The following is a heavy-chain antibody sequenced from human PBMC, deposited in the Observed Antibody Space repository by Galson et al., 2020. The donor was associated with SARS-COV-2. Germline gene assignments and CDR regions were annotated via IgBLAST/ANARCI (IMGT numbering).Heavy chain of an antibody. CDR2: TSATT. D-gene: IGHD3-10*02. CDR1: GFTFSRNS. Sequence: GESLKISCVASGFTFSRNSKSWVRQAPGQGLEWVATTSATTYYADSVRRRFIISRDDSKNTLYRQMNGLSADDTAVYYCAKEFVRGIGYMDVWGPGTTFTVSS. V-gene: IGHV3-23*01. CDR3: AKEFVRGIGYMDV. J-gene: IGHJ6*03.